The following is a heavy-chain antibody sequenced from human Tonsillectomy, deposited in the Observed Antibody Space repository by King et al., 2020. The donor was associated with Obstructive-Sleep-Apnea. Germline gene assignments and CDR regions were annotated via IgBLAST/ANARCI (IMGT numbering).Heavy chain of an antibody. Sequence: VQLQESGPGLVKPSETLSLTCSVSGGSISGYYWSWIRQLPGKGLDLIGYIYDSGSTSYNPSLKGRVTISADTSKSQFSLKLSSVTAADTAVYYCARSPYYDILTGYYNRTFDIWGQGTMVTVSS. CDR2: IYDSGST. D-gene: IGHD3-9*01. CDR1: GGSISGYY. CDR3: ARSPYYDILTGYYNRTFDI. V-gene: IGHV4-59*08. J-gene: IGHJ3*02.